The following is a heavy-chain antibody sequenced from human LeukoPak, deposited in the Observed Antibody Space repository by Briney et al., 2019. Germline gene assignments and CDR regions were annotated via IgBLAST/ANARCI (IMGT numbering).Heavy chain of an antibody. D-gene: IGHD1-26*01. CDR3: ARGAGSGADYYYYYMDV. V-gene: IGHV3-48*03. Sequence: GGSLRLSCAASGFTFSSYEMNWVRQAPGKGLEWVSYISSSGSTIYYADSAKGRFTISRDNAKNSLYLQMNSLRAEDTAVYYCARGAGSGADYYYYYMDVWGKGTTVTVSS. J-gene: IGHJ6*03. CDR2: ISSSGSTI. CDR1: GFTFSSYE.